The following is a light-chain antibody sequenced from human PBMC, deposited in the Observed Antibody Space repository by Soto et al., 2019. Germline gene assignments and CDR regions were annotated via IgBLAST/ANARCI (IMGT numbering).Light chain of an antibody. CDR3: CSYAGSYTWV. Sequence: QSALTQPRSGSGSPGQSVTISCTGTSSDVGGYNYVSWYQQYPGKAPKLMTYDVSKRPSGIPDRFSGSKSGNTASLTISGLQAEDEADYYCCSYAGSYTWVFGGGTKLTVL. CDR1: SSDVGGYNY. V-gene: IGLV2-11*01. CDR2: DVS. J-gene: IGLJ3*02.